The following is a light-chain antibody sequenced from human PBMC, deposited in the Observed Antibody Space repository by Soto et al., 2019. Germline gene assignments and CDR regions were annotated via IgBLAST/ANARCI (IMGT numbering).Light chain of an antibody. CDR2: EDN. CDR1: SSDVGSYNL. Sequence: QSVLTQPASVSGSPGQSITISCTGTSSDVGSYNLVSWYQQHPGKAPKLIIYEDNKRPSGVSNRFSGSKSGNTASLTISGLQPEDEADYYCSSFTTSSTFVFGTGTKVTVL. J-gene: IGLJ1*01. V-gene: IGLV2-14*02. CDR3: SSFTTSSTFV.